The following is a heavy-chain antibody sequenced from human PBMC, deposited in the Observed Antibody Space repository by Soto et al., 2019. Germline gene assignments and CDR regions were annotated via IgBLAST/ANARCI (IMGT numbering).Heavy chain of an antibody. V-gene: IGHV3-48*01. J-gene: IGHJ6*02. CDR2: ISSSRNTI. CDR3: ARELRKWLDQYFCYGMDV. CDR1: GFTFSSYS. Sequence: HPGGSLRLSCAASGFTFSSYSMNWVRQAPGKGLEWISYISSSRNTIYYADSVKGRFTISRDNAKKSLYLQMNSLRAEDTALYYCARELRKWLDQYFCYGMDVWGQGTTVTVSS. D-gene: IGHD5-12*01.